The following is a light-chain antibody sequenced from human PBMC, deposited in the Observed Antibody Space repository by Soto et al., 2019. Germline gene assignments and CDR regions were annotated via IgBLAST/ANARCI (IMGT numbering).Light chain of an antibody. V-gene: IGKV4-1*01. CDR3: QQYSPPIT. J-gene: IGKJ5*01. Sequence: DIVMTQSPDSLAVSLGERATINCKSSQSVLYSSNNKNYLAWYQQKPGQPPKLLIYGASSRATGIPDRFSGSGSGTDFTLTISRLEPEDFAVYYCQQYSPPITFGQGTRLENK. CDR1: QSVLYSSNNKNY. CDR2: GAS.